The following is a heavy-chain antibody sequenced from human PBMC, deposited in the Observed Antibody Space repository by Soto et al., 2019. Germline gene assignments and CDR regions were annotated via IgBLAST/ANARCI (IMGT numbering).Heavy chain of an antibody. V-gene: IGHV4-34*01. CDR1: GGSFSGYY. CDR2: INHSGST. D-gene: IGHD3-10*01. Sequence: QVQLQQWGAGLLKPSETLSLTCAVYGGSFSGYYWSWIRQPPGKGLEWIGEINHSGSTNYNPSLKSRVTISVDTSKNQFSLKLSSGTAADTAVYYCARGATMVRVVIQKGCYYYIDVWGKGTTVTVSS. J-gene: IGHJ6*03. CDR3: ARGATMVRVVIQKGCYYYIDV.